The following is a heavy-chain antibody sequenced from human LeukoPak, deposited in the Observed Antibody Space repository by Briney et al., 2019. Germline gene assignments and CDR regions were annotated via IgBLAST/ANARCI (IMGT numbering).Heavy chain of an antibody. CDR3: AKRTTMIVVVIGPTDY. CDR1: GFTFSSYA. CDR2: ISGSGGST. V-gene: IGHV3-23*01. D-gene: IGHD3-22*01. Sequence: GRSLRLSCAASGFTFSSYAMSWVRQAPGKGLEWVSAISGSGGSTYYADSVKGRFTISRDNSKNTLYLQMNSLRAEDTAVYYCAKRTTMIVVVIGPTDYWGQGTLVTVSS. J-gene: IGHJ4*02.